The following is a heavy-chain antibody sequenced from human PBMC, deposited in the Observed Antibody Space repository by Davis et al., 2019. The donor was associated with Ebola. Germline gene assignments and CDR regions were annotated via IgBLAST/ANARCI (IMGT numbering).Heavy chain of an antibody. D-gene: IGHD2-15*01. Sequence: ASVKVSCKASGYTFTSYAMHWVRQAPGQRLEWMGWINAGNGNTKYSQKFQGRVTITRDTSASTAYMELSSLRSDDTAVYYCARACSTGINCFISGLDVWGQGTTVTVSS. J-gene: IGHJ6*02. CDR2: INAGNGNT. CDR1: GYTFTSYA. V-gene: IGHV1-3*01. CDR3: ARACSTGINCFISGLDV.